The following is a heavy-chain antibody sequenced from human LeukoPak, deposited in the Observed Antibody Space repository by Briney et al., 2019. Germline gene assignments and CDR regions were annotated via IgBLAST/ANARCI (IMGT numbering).Heavy chain of an antibody. D-gene: IGHD5-18*01. Sequence: SETLSLTCSVSGDSISSSSHYWAWIRQPPGKGLEWVGSIYYSGSTYYNPSLKSRVTTSKDTSKNQFSLKLNSVTAADTALYHCARQGHAAMAAFDIWGQGTMVTVSS. V-gene: IGHV4-39*01. CDR2: IYYSGST. CDR1: GDSISSSSHY. J-gene: IGHJ3*02. CDR3: ARQGHAAMAAFDI.